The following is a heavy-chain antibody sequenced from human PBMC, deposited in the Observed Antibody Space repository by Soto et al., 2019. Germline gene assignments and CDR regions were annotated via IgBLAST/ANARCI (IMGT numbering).Heavy chain of an antibody. V-gene: IGHV3-30-3*01. D-gene: IGHD6-13*01. Sequence: GGSLRLSCAASGFTFSSYAMHWVRQAPGKGLERVAVISYDGSNKYYADSVKGRFTISRDNSKNTQYLQMNSLRAEDTAVYYCARDLAQYSSRNYYYYGMDVWGQGTTVTVSS. J-gene: IGHJ6*02. CDR1: GFTFSSYA. CDR3: ARDLAQYSSRNYYYYGMDV. CDR2: ISYDGSNK.